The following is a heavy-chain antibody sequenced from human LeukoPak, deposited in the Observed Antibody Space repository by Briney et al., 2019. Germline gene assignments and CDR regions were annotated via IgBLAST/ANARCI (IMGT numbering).Heavy chain of an antibody. Sequence: GASVKVSCKTSGGTFSSYAISWVRQAPGQGLEWMGGIIPIFGTANYAQKFQGRVTITADESTSTAYMELSSLRSEDTAVYYCARIAVAGSFDYWGQGTLVTVSS. CDR2: IIPIFGTA. J-gene: IGHJ4*02. V-gene: IGHV1-69*13. CDR3: ARIAVAGSFDY. CDR1: GGTFSSYA. D-gene: IGHD6-19*01.